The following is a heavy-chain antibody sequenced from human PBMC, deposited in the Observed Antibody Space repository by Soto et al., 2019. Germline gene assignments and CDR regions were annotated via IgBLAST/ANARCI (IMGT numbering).Heavy chain of an antibody. V-gene: IGHV3-15*01. CDR1: GFTFSNAW. D-gene: IGHD6-6*01. CDR2: IKSKTDGGTT. CDR3: TTDWWESSIAARRIY. Sequence: GGSLRLSCAASGFTFSNAWMSWVRQAPGKGLEWVGRIKSKTDGGTTDYAAPVKGRFTISRDDSKNTLYLQMNSLKTEDTAVYYCTTDWWESSIAARRIYWGQGTLVTVSS. J-gene: IGHJ4*02.